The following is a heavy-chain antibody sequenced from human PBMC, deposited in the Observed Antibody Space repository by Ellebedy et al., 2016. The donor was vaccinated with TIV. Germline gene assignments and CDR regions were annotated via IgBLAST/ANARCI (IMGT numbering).Heavy chain of an antibody. D-gene: IGHD3-16*01. Sequence: GESLKISXAASGFTFSSYWMSWVRQAPGKGLEWVANIKQDGSEKYYVDSVKGRFTISRDNAKNSLYLQMNSLRAEDTAVYYCARDLMNTFDYWGQGTLVTVSS. CDR3: ARDLMNTFDY. CDR1: GFTFSSYW. J-gene: IGHJ4*02. V-gene: IGHV3-7*01. CDR2: IKQDGSEK.